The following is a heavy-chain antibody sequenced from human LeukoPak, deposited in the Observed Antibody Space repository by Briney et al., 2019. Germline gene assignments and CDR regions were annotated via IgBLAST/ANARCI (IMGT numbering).Heavy chain of an antibody. J-gene: IGHJ4*02. CDR1: GFTFSSYW. V-gene: IGHV3-7*03. CDR3: AKDPPWEGDSSGKRDIVDY. CDR2: IKKDGSEK. D-gene: IGHD3-22*01. Sequence: PGGSLRLSCAASGFTFSSYWMSWVRQAPGKGLEWVANIKKDGSEKYYVDSVKGRFTISRDNSKNTLYLQMNSLRAEDTAVYYCAKDPPWEGDSSGKRDIVDYWGQGTLVTVSS.